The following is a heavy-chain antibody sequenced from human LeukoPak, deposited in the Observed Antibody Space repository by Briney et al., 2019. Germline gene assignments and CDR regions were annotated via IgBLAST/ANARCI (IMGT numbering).Heavy chain of an antibody. CDR3: ARVDSSNWYGY. D-gene: IGHD3-22*01. J-gene: IGHJ5*01. CDR2: IYYSGST. V-gene: IGHV4-59*01. Sequence: SETLSLTCTVSGGSISSYYWSWIRQPPGKGLEWIGYIYYSGSTNYNPSLKSRVTISVDTSKNQFSLKLSPVTAADTAVYYCARVDSSNWYGYWGQGTLVTVSS. CDR1: GGSISSYY.